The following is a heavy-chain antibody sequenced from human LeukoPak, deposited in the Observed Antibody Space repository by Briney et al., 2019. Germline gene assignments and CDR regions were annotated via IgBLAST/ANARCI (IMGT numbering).Heavy chain of an antibody. D-gene: IGHD3-10*01. Sequence: GASVKVSCKASGYTFTSYGISWVRQAPGQGLEWMGWISAYNGNTNYAQKLQGRVTMTTDTSTSTAYMELRSLRSDDTAVYYCAKDQGSGLGSYSWGYFDYWGQGTLVTVSS. CDR2: ISAYNGNT. J-gene: IGHJ4*02. CDR3: AKDQGSGLGSYSWGYFDY. CDR1: GYTFTSYG. V-gene: IGHV1-18*01.